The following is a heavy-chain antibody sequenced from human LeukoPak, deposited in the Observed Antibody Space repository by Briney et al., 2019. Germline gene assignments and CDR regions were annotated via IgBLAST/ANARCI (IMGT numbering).Heavy chain of an antibody. Sequence: SETLSLTCTVSGDSISSYYWSWIRQPPGKGLEWLGEINHSGFTNYNPSLKSRVTISVDTSKNQFSLTLSSVTAADTAVYYCASRPQGSRVAVAGTTTTLFDYWGQGTLVTVSS. J-gene: IGHJ4*02. CDR3: ASRPQGSRVAVAGTTTTLFDY. V-gene: IGHV4-34*01. CDR1: GDSISSYY. D-gene: IGHD6-19*01. CDR2: INHSGFT.